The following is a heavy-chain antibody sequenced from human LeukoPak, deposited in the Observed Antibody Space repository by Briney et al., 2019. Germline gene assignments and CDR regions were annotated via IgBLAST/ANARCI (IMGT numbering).Heavy chain of an antibody. CDR3: ARETYDSSGLDY. CDR2: IYTSGST. J-gene: IGHJ4*02. V-gene: IGHV4-61*02. Sequence: SETLSLTCTVSGGSLSSGSYYWSWIRQPAGKGLEWIGRIYTSGSTNYNPSLKSRVTISVDTSKNQFSLKLSSETAADTAVYYCARETYDSSGLDYWGQGTLVTVSS. CDR1: GGSLSSGSYY. D-gene: IGHD3-22*01.